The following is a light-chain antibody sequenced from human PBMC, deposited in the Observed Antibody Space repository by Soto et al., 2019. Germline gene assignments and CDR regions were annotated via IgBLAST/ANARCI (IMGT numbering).Light chain of an antibody. CDR3: QQYGSSPST. CDR1: QSVGSSY. Sequence: EIVLTQSPGTLSLSPGESATLSCRASQSVGSSYLAWYRQKPGQAPRLLIYGASSRATGIPDRFSGGGSGTDFTLTISRREPEDVAVYYCQQYGSSPSTFGQGTKVEIK. J-gene: IGKJ1*01. V-gene: IGKV3-20*01. CDR2: GAS.